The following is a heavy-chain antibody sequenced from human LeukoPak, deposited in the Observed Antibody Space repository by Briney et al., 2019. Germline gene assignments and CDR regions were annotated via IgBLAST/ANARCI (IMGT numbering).Heavy chain of an antibody. V-gene: IGHV3-30*03. CDR1: GFTFSSYG. Sequence: GGSLRLSCAASGFTFSSYGMHWVRQAPGKGLEWVAVISYDGSNKYYADSVKGRFTISRDDAKNSMFLRMNSLRPEDTGLYFCARDSESTVATTCLDYWGQGILVTVSS. D-gene: IGHD4-17*01. CDR2: ISYDGSNK. CDR3: ARDSESTVATTCLDY. J-gene: IGHJ4*02.